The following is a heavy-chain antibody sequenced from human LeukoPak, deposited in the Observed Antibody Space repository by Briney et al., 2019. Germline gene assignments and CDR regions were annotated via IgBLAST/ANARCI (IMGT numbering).Heavy chain of an antibody. D-gene: IGHD1-14*01. Sequence: SETLSLTCTVSGGSISGHYWSWIRQPAGKGLEWIGRIYPSGNTKYNPSLKSRVTLSIDTSKNQFSLKVSSVPAADTAVYYCARDSLTTGFDYWGQGSLVTIS. J-gene: IGHJ4*02. CDR2: IYPSGNT. CDR1: GGSISGHY. CDR3: ARDSLTTGFDY. V-gene: IGHV4-4*07.